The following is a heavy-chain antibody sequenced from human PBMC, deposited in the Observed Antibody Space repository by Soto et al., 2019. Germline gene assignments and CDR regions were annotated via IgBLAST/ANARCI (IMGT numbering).Heavy chain of an antibody. CDR2: ISSSSSYI. J-gene: IGHJ3*02. CDR1: GFTFSSYS. Sequence: EVQLVESGGGLVKPGGSLRLSCAASGFTFSSYSMNWVRQAPGKGREWVSSISSSSSYIYYADSVKGRFTISRDNAKNSLYLQMNSLRAEDTAVYYCARDPLGDAFDIWGQGTMVTVSS. CDR3: ARDPLGDAFDI. V-gene: IGHV3-21*01.